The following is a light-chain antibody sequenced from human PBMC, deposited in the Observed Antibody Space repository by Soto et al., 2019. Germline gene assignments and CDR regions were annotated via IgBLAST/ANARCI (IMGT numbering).Light chain of an antibody. CDR1: QSVSSNY. V-gene: IGKV3-20*01. J-gene: IGKJ5*01. CDR2: CAS. CDR3: QQYGSSPMT. Sequence: EIVLTQSPGTLSLSPGERATLSCRASQSVSSNYLAWYQQKPGQAPRLLIYCASSRATGIPDRFSGSGSGTDFTLTISRLEPEDFAVYYCQQYGSSPMTFGQGTRLEIK.